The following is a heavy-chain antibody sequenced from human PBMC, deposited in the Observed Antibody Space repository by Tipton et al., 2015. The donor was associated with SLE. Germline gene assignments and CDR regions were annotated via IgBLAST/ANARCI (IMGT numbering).Heavy chain of an antibody. D-gene: IGHD6-13*01. V-gene: IGHV4-61*02. CDR3: ARDGGSSWSLDAFDT. Sequence: TLSLTCTVSGASISSGSYYWNWIRQPAGKGLEWIGRVYSSGTTNYNSSLKSRVTISVDTSKNQFSRKLSSVTAADTAVYYCARDGGSSWSLDAFDTWGQGTMVTVSS. CDR2: VYSSGTT. CDR1: GASISSGSYY. J-gene: IGHJ3*02.